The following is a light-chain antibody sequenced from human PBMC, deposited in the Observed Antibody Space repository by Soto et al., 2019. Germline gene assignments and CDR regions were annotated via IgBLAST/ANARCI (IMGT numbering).Light chain of an antibody. CDR1: QSVSSSY. Sequence: EIVLTQSPGTLSLSPGERATLSCRASQSVSSSYLAWYQQKPGQAPRLLIYGASSRATGIPDRCSGSGSGTDFTLTISRLEPEDFAVYYCKQYGGSLSITFGQGTRLEIK. CDR2: GAS. J-gene: IGKJ5*01. V-gene: IGKV3-20*01. CDR3: KQYGGSLSIT.